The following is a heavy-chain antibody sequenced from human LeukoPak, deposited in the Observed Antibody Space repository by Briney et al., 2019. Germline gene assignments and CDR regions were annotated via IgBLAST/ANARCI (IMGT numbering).Heavy chain of an antibody. J-gene: IGHJ5*02. CDR1: GGSISSSSYH. Sequence: TSETLSLTCTVSGGSISSSSYHWGWIRQPPGKGLEWVSAISGSGGSTYYADSVKGRFTIPRDNSKNTLYLQMNSLRAEDTAVYYCAKTDIAAADNNWFDPWGQGTLVTVSS. CDR2: ISGSGGST. CDR3: AKTDIAAADNNWFDP. D-gene: IGHD6-13*01. V-gene: IGHV3-23*01.